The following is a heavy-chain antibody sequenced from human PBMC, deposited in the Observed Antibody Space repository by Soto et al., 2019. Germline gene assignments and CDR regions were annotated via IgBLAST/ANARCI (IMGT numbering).Heavy chain of an antibody. J-gene: IGHJ6*02. D-gene: IGHD6-13*01. CDR2: TYYRSKWYN. V-gene: IGHV6-1*01. Sequence: SQTLSLTCAISGDSVSSNSAAWNWIRQSPSRGLEWLGRTYYRSKWYNDYGVSVKSRITIEPDTSKNQFSLQLNYVTPEDTPVYYCARDSHYSSSSYYYYGMDVWGQGTTGTVSS. CDR3: ARDSHYSSSSYYYYGMDV. CDR1: GDSVSSNSAA.